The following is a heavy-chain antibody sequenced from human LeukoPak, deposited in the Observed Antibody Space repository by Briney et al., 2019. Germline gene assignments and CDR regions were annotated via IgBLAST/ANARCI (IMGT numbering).Heavy chain of an antibody. V-gene: IGHV3-30*03. Sequence: GGSLRLSCAASGFTFSGYGMHWVRQAPGKGLEWVAVISYDGSNKYYADSVKGRFTISRDNSKNTLYLQMNSLRAEDTAVYYCARGVGSGWLTGRWYGMDVWGQGTTVTVSS. J-gene: IGHJ6*02. CDR1: GFTFSGYG. CDR2: ISYDGSNK. CDR3: ARGVGSGWLTGRWYGMDV. D-gene: IGHD6-19*01.